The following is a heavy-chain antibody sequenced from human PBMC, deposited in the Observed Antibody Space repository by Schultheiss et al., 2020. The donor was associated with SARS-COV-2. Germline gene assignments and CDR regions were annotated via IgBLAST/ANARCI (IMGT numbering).Heavy chain of an antibody. Sequence: GGSLRLSCAASGFTVSSNYMSWVRQAPGKGLGWVSYISRSSSTIYYADSVKGRFTISRDNAKNSLYLQMNSLRAEDTAVYYCAKGWGTADWGQGTLVTVSS. CDR1: GFTVSSNY. D-gene: IGHD7-27*01. J-gene: IGHJ4*02. CDR2: ISRSSSTI. CDR3: AKGWGTAD. V-gene: IGHV3-48*01.